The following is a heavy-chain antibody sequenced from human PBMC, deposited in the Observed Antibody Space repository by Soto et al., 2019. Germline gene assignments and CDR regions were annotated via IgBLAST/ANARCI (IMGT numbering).Heavy chain of an antibody. CDR3: ARDDDSSGYYFDY. Sequence: QVQLQESGPGLVKPSETLSLTCTVSGGSIRSYYWSWIRQPAGKGLEWIGRSYTSGSTNYNPSRKSRVTMSVDTSKNQFSLKLSYVTAADTAVYYCARDDDSSGYYFDYWGQGTLVTVSS. J-gene: IGHJ4*02. CDR2: SYTSGST. V-gene: IGHV4-4*07. D-gene: IGHD3-22*01. CDR1: GGSIRSYY.